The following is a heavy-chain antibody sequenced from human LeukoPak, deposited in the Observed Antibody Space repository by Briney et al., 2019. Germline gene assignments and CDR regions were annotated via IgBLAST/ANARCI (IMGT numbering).Heavy chain of an antibody. CDR3: VGWLGENWFDP. V-gene: IGHV4-34*01. D-gene: IGHD3-10*01. CDR2: INHSGRT. Sequence: SETLSLTCAVYGASFSTYYWSWLRQPPGKGLEWIGEINHSGRTHYNPSPKSRVTISVDTSKNDFSLSLRLSSVTAADTAVYYCVGWLGENWFDPWGQGTLVTVSS. CDR1: GASFSTYY. J-gene: IGHJ5*02.